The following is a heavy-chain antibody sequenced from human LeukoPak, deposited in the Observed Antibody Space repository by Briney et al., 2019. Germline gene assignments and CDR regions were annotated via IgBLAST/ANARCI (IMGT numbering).Heavy chain of an antibody. CDR2: IYPGDSGP. CDR1: GYSFPSYC. Sequence: GESLKISCKVSGYSFPSYCIGWVRQMPGKGLEWMGIIYPGDSGPTYSPSFQGQVTISVDKSINTAYLQWSSLQASDTAMYYCGMSGDQLPLQDDVFDVWGQGTMVTVST. CDR3: GMSGDQLPLQDDVFDV. D-gene: IGHD1-26*01. V-gene: IGHV5-51*01. J-gene: IGHJ3*01.